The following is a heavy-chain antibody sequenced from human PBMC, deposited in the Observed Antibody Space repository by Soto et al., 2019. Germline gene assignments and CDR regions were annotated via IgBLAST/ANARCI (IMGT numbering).Heavy chain of an antibody. Sequence: PGGPLRLPCAASGFTFSSYGMHWVRQAPGKGLEWVAVIWYDGSNKYYADSVKGRFTISRDNSKNTLYLQMNSLRAEDTAVYYCARGLYDILTGRYYCYGMDVWGQGTTVTVSS. J-gene: IGHJ6*02. D-gene: IGHD3-9*01. CDR1: GFTFSSYG. CDR2: IWYDGSNK. V-gene: IGHV3-33*01. CDR3: ARGLYDILTGRYYCYGMDV.